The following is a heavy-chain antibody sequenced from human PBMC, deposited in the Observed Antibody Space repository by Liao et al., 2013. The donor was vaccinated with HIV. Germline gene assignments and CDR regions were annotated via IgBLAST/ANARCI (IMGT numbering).Heavy chain of an antibody. Sequence: QVQLQESGPGLVKPSETLSLTCTVSGGSISSYYWSWIRQPAGKGLEWIGRIYTSGSTNYNPSLKSRVTMSVDTSKNQFSLKLSSVTAADTAVYYCARGRRMEWLNAFDIWGQGTMVTVSS. CDR1: GGSISSYY. CDR3: ARGRRMEWLNAFDI. CDR2: IYTSGST. D-gene: IGHD3-3*01. J-gene: IGHJ3*02. V-gene: IGHV4-4*07.